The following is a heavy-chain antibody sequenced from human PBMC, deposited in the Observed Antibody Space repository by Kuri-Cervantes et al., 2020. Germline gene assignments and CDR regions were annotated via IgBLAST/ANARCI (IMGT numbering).Heavy chain of an antibody. CDR1: GFTFDDYG. D-gene: IGHD4-23*01. J-gene: IGHJ4*02. V-gene: IGHV3-20*04. CDR3: ARASGNSDNFDY. Sequence: GGSLRLSCAASGFTFDDYGMSWVRQAPGKGLEWVSGINWNGGSTGYADSVKGRFTISRDNAKNSLYLQMNSLRAEDTAVYYCARASGNSDNFDYWGQGALVTVSS. CDR2: INWNGGST.